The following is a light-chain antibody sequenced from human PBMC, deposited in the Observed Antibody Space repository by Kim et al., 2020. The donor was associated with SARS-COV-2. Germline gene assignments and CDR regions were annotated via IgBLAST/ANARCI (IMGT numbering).Light chain of an antibody. CDR3: LHFGGSPIHT. CDR1: QSVRNNY. V-gene: IGKV3-20*01. Sequence: IVLTQSPGTLSLSPGERATLSCRASQSVRNNYLTWYQHKPGQPPRLLIYGASSRAAGIPDRFSGSGSGTDFTPTISRRGPEDFAVYYCLHFGGSPIHTFGQGTKLEI. J-gene: IGKJ2*01. CDR2: GAS.